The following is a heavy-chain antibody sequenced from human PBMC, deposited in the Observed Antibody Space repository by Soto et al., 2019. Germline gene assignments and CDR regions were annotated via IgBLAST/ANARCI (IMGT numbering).Heavy chain of an antibody. V-gene: IGHV3-23*01. J-gene: IGHJ1*01. CDR1: GFTFSSYA. Sequence: GGSLRLSCAASGFTFSSYAMSWVRQAPGKGLEWVSAISGSGGSTYYNPSLKSRVTISVDTSKNQFSLKLSSVTAADTAVYYCARHPPGIDRARPIGYFQHWGQGTLVTVSS. CDR3: ARHPPGIDRARPIGYFQH. CDR2: ISGSGGST. D-gene: IGHD2-21*01.